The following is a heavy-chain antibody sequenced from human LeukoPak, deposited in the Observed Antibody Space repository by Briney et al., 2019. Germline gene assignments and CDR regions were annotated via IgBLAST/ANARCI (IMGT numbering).Heavy chain of an antibody. V-gene: IGHV1-2*02. D-gene: IGHD4-17*01. CDR1: GYTFTGYY. Sequence: ASVTVSFKASGYTFTGYYMHWVRQAPGQGLEWMGWINPNSGGTNYAQKFQGRVTMTRDTSISTAYMELSRLRSDDTAVYYCARDGPAHTVTTFGAFDIWGQGTMVTVSS. CDR3: ARDGPAHTVTTFGAFDI. CDR2: INPNSGGT. J-gene: IGHJ3*02.